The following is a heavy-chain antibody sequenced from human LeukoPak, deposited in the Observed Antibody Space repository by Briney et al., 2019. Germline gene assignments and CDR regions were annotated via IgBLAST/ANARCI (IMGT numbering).Heavy chain of an antibody. D-gene: IGHD3-10*01. Sequence: GESLKISCKGSGYSFTSYWIGWVRQMPGKGLEWMGVIYPDDADTRYSPSFQGQVTISADKSISTAYLQWSSLKASDTAMYYCARLTRGSGSYPGAFDIWGQGTMVTVSS. J-gene: IGHJ3*02. CDR3: ARLTRGSGSYPGAFDI. V-gene: IGHV5-51*01. CDR1: GYSFTSYW. CDR2: IYPDDADT.